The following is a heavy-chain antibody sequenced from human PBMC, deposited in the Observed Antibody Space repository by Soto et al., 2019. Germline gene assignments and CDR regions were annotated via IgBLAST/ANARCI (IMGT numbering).Heavy chain of an antibody. CDR1: GFTFSSYA. D-gene: IGHD2-21*02. CDR2: IRYDGRNK. CDR3: ARSGGNSVGYFDY. Sequence: GVSLRRSCAASGFTFSSYAMHWVRQAPGKGLEWVAVIRYDGRNKYYADSVKGRFTISRDNSKNTLYLRMNRLRAEDTAVYYCARSGGNSVGYFDYWGQGTLVTVSS. V-gene: IGHV3-30*04. J-gene: IGHJ4*02.